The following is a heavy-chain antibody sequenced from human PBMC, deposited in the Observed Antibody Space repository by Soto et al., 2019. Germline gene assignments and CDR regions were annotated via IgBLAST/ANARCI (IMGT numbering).Heavy chain of an antibody. CDR3: ARLPYCGGDCYTGYYYMDV. V-gene: IGHV4-59*08. D-gene: IGHD2-21*01. Sequence: SETLSLTCAVYGGSISSYYWSWIRQPPGKGLEWIGYIYYSGSTNYNPSLKSRVTISVDTSKNQFSLKLSSVTAADTAVYYCARLPYCGGDCYTGYYYMDVWGKGTTVTVSS. CDR1: GGSISSYY. J-gene: IGHJ6*03. CDR2: IYYSGST.